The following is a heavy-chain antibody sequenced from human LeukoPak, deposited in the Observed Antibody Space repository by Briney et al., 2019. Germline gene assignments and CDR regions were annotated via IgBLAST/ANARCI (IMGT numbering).Heavy chain of an antibody. D-gene: IGHD1-26*01. V-gene: IGHV3-30-3*01. Sequence: GGPLRLSCAASGFTFSSYAMHWVRQAPGKGLEWVAVISYDGSNKYYADSVKGRFTISRDNSKNTLYLQMNSLRAEDTAVYYCARGEEWELQELFFDYWGQGTLVTVSS. CDR1: GFTFSSYA. CDR2: ISYDGSNK. CDR3: ARGEEWELQELFFDY. J-gene: IGHJ4*02.